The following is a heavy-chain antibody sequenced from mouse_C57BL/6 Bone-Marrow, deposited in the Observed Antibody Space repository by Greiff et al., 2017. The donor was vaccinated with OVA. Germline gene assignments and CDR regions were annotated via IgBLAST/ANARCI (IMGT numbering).Heavy chain of an antibody. CDR1: GFTFSDYG. Sequence: EVKLMESGGGLVKPGGSLKLSCAASGFTFSDYGMHWVRQAPEKGLEWVAYISSGSSTIYYADTVKGRFTISRDNAKNTLFLQMTSLRSEDTAMSYCARDYDYDVVAYWGQGTLVTVSA. D-gene: IGHD2-4*01. J-gene: IGHJ3*01. V-gene: IGHV5-17*01. CDR2: ISSGSSTI. CDR3: ARDYDYDVVAY.